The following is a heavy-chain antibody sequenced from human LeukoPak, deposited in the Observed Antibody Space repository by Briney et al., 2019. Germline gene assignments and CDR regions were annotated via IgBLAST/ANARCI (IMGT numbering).Heavy chain of an antibody. D-gene: IGHD4-17*01. CDR2: ISPNSGGT. Sequence: ASVKVSCKASGYTFTGYYMHWVRQAPGQGLEWMGWISPNSGGTNYAQKFQGRVTMTRDTSISTAYMELSRLRSDDTAVYYCATTVTQSLYYYYGMDVWGQGTTVTVSS. V-gene: IGHV1-2*02. CDR1: GYTFTGYY. J-gene: IGHJ6*02. CDR3: ATTVTQSLYYYYGMDV.